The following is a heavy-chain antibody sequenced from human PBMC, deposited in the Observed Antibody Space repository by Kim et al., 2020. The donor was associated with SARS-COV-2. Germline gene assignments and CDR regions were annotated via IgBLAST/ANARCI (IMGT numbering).Heavy chain of an antibody. V-gene: IGHV5-51*01. J-gene: IGHJ5*02. Sequence: GESLKISCKGSGYSFTSYWIGWVRQMPGKGLEWMGIIYPGDSDTRYSPSFQGQVTISADKSISTAYLQWSSLKASDTAMYYCARHYPGHRSGSYYYSPWGQGTLVTVSS. D-gene: IGHD3-10*01. CDR3: ARHYPGHRSGSYYYSP. CDR2: IYPGDSDT. CDR1: GYSFTSYW.